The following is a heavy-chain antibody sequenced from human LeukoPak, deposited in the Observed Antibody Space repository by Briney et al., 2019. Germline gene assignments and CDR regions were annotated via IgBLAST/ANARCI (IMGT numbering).Heavy chain of an antibody. CDR1: GFTFSSYW. D-gene: IGHD3-3*01. V-gene: IGHV3-74*01. CDR2: INSDGSST. Sequence: GGSLRLSCAASGFTFSSYWMHWVRQAPGKGLVWVSRINSDGSSTSYADSVKGRFTISRDNAKNTLYLQTNSLRAEDTAVYYCARGPSRFLEWLFKMELDYWGQGTLVTVSS. J-gene: IGHJ4*02. CDR3: ARGPSRFLEWLFKMELDY.